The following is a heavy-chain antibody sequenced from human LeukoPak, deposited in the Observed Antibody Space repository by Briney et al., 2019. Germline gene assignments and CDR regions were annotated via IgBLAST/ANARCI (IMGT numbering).Heavy chain of an antibody. CDR3: ARLDDIAAAGSWFDP. CDR1: GSSFTTYW. CDR2: FYPGDSDT. V-gene: IGHV5-51*01. D-gene: IGHD6-13*01. J-gene: IGHJ5*02. Sequence: GGPWKSSCMGFGSSFTTYWIGWLGRIPGKGLGGLGIFYPGDSDTRYSPSFQGQVTISADKSISTAYLQWSSLKASDTAMYYCARLDDIAAAGSWFDPWGQGTLVTVSS.